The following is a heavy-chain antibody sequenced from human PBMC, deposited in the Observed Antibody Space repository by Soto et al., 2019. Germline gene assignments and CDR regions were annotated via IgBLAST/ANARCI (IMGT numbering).Heavy chain of an antibody. CDR3: AKRTIGSSYDY. CDR2: ISGSGGST. Sequence: EVQLLESGGGLVQPGGSLRLSCAASGFTFSSYAMNWVRQAPGKGLEWVSVISGSGGSTYYADSVKGRVTISRDNSKNTLYLQMNSLRAEDTAVYYCAKRTIGSSYDYWGQGTLVTVSS. CDR1: GFTFSSYA. D-gene: IGHD6-13*01. J-gene: IGHJ4*02. V-gene: IGHV3-23*01.